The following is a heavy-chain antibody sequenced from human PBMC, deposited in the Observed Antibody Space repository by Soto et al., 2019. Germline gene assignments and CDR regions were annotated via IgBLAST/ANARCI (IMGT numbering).Heavy chain of an antibody. J-gene: IGHJ3*01. V-gene: IGHV1-18*01. CDR1: GYTFSSSG. CDR3: AQGGTSWYYVFDF. D-gene: IGHD6-13*01. Sequence: ASVKVSCKGVGYTFSSSGVNWLRQAPGQGLEWTGWINPYSGNTNYAKKVQGRVTLTTDTSTNTAYMELRSLRSDDTAIYYCAQGGTSWYYVFDFWGHGTMVTV. CDR2: INPYSGNT.